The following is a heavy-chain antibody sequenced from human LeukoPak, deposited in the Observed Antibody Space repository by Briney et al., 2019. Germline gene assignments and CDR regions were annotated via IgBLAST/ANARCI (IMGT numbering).Heavy chain of an antibody. D-gene: IGHD6-6*01. J-gene: IGHJ4*02. CDR1: GFTFRTYS. V-gene: IGHV3-30*03. CDR3: ARGEEYSNSSSFDY. CDR2: VSADGRTQ. Sequence: GGSLRLSCAASGFTFRTYSIHWVRQAPGKGLEWVTVVSADGRTQLYSDSVKGRFTISRDNAKNSLYLQMNSLRAEDTAVYYCARGEEYSNSSSFDYWGQGTLVTVSS.